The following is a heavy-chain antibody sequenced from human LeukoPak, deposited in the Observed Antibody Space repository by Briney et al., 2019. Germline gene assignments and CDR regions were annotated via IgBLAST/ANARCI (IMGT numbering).Heavy chain of an antibody. CDR3: AKDGTRPYYGSGSYYNYFDY. CDR1: GGSISSSRYY. CDR2: IYYSGST. Sequence: PSETLSLTCTVSGGSISSSRYYWGWIRQPPGKGLEWIGSIYYSGSTNYNPSLKSRVTMSVDTSKNQFSLKLSSVTAADTAVYYCAKDGTRPYYGSGSYYNYFDYWGQGTLVTVSS. D-gene: IGHD3-10*01. V-gene: IGHV4-39*07. J-gene: IGHJ4*02.